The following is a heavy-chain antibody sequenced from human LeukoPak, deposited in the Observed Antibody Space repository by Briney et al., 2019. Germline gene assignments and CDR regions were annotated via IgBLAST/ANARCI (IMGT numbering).Heavy chain of an antibody. Sequence: PSETLSLTCIVSGGSISSYFWSWIRQPPGKGLEWIGYIYYSGSTNYNPSLKSRVTISVDPSRNQFSLSLSPVPSADTAVYYCARHPRRSYSYYFDHWRQGTLVTVSS. D-gene: IGHD1-26*01. V-gene: IGHV4-59*01. CDR1: GGSISSYF. J-gene: IGHJ4*02. CDR2: IYYSGST. CDR3: ARHPRRSYSYYFDH.